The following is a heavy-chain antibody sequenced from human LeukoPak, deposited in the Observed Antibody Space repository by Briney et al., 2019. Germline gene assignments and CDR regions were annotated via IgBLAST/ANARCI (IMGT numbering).Heavy chain of an antibody. CDR3: AKGVYYGSGRGHYYYMDV. J-gene: IGHJ6*03. Sequence: SETLSLTCAVYGGSFSGYYWSWIRQPPGKGLEWIGEINHSGSTNYNPSLKSRVTISVDTSKNQFSLKLSSVTAADTAVYYCAKGVYYGSGRGHYYYMDVWGKGTTVTISS. CDR2: INHSGST. V-gene: IGHV4-34*01. D-gene: IGHD3-10*01. CDR1: GGSFSGYY.